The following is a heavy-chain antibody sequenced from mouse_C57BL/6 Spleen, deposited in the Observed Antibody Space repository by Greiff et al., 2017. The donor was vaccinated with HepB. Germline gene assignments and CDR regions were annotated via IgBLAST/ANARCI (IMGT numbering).Heavy chain of an antibody. J-gene: IGHJ1*03. CDR1: GFTFSDYG. CDR2: ISSGSSTI. Sequence: EVKLLESGGGLVKPGGSLKLSCAASGFTFSDYGMHWVRQAPEKGLEWVAYISSGSSTIDYADTVKGRFTIARDNAKNTLFLPMTSLRSEDTAMYYSARAIRGDFYVWGTGTTVTVAS. D-gene: IGHD1-1*01. CDR3: ARAIRGDFYV. V-gene: IGHV5-17*01.